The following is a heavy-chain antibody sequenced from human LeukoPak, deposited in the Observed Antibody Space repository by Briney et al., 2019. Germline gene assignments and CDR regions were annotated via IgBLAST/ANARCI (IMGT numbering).Heavy chain of an antibody. CDR1: GGSISFYY. CDR3: ARTAVTVSHFDY. CDR2: IYYSGST. Sequence: PSETLSLTCTVSGGSISFYYWSWIRRPPGKGLEWIGYIYYSGSTNYNPSLKSRVTISVDTSKNQFSLKLSSVTAADTAVYYCARTAVTVSHFDYWGQGTLVTVSS. V-gene: IGHV4-59*08. J-gene: IGHJ4*02. D-gene: IGHD4-17*01.